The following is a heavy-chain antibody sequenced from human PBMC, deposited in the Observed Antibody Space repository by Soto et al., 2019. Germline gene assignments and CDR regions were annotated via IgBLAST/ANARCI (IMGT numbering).Heavy chain of an antibody. CDR3: ARYGGYCSSTNSYTYGMDV. CDR1: RFTFSSCD. V-gene: IGHV3-48*02. CDR2: ISSSSSTI. D-gene: IGHD2-2*02. Sequence: GGSLRLSCAASRFTFSSCDMNWVRQAPGKGLEWVSYISSSSSTIYYADSVKGRFTISRDNAKNSLYLQMNSLRDEDTAVYYCARYGGYCSSTNSYTYGMDVWGQGTTVTASS. J-gene: IGHJ6*02.